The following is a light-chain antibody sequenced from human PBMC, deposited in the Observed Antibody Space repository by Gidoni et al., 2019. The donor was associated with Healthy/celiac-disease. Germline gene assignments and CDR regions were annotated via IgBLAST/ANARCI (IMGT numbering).Light chain of an antibody. CDR2: DAS. V-gene: IGKV3-11*01. Sequence: EIVLPQSPATLSLSPGERATLSCRASQSVSSYLAWYQQKPGQAHRLLIYDASNRATGIPARFSGSGSGTDFTITISSLEPEDFAVYYCQQRSNWPQITFXQXTRLXIK. CDR3: QQRSNWPQIT. J-gene: IGKJ5*01. CDR1: QSVSSY.